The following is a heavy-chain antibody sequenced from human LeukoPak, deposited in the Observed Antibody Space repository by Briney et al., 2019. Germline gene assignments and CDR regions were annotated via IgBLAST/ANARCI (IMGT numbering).Heavy chain of an antibody. Sequence: SETLSLTCTVSGGSISSSSYYWSWIRQPPGKGLEWIGYIYYSGSTNYNPSLKSRVTISVDTSKNQFSLKLSSVTAADTAVYYCARSMVRGVIRGGFDYWGQGTLVTVSS. CDR2: IYYSGST. CDR3: ARSMVRGVIRGGFDY. J-gene: IGHJ4*02. CDR1: GGSISSSSYY. V-gene: IGHV4-61*01. D-gene: IGHD3-10*01.